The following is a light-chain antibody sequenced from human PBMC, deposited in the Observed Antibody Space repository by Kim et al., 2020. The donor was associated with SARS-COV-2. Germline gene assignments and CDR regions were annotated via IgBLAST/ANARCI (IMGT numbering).Light chain of an antibody. V-gene: IGLV2-14*03. J-gene: IGLJ1*01. CDR2: DVS. Sequence: GRVINISCTGHSSDVGYYNVVSCQQQHTGKAPNLIIYDVSGRASGVSSRFSCSPSGNTASLTISGRRAEDAGDYYCSSHTTRSTYVFGSGTKVTVL. CDR1: SSDVGYYNV. CDR3: SSHTTRSTYV.